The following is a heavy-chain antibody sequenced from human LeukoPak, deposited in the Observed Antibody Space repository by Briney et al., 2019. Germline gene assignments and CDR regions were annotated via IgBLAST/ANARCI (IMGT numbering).Heavy chain of an antibody. D-gene: IGHD3-10*01. CDR2: IYHSGRT. CDR1: GGSITSYY. J-gene: IGHJ3*02. CDR3: ARARRVRDAFDI. V-gene: IGHV4-4*09. Sequence: SETLSLTCTVSGGSITSYYWSWIRQPPGKGLEWIGYIYHSGRTNSNPSIKSRVTISVDTSKNQSSLSLSSGNAADTAVYYCARARRVRDAFDIWGQGKMVTVSS.